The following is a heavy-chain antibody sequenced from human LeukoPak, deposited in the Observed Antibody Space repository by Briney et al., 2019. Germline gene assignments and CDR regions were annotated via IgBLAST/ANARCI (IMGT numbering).Heavy chain of an antibody. CDR2: IYHSGST. V-gene: IGHV4-38-2*02. CDR1: GYSISSGYY. CDR3: ARALGGYDYYDSRGDAFDI. Sequence: SETLSLTCTVSGYSISSGYYWGWIRQPPGKGLEWIGSIYHSGSTYYNPSLKSRVTISVDTSKNQFSLKLSSVTAADTAVYYCARALGGYDYYDSRGDAFDIWGQGTMVTVSS. D-gene: IGHD3-22*01. J-gene: IGHJ3*02.